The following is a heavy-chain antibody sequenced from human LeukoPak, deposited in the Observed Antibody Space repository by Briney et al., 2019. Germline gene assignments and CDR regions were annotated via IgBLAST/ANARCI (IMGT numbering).Heavy chain of an antibody. CDR2: IKQDGSEK. Sequence: GGSLRLSCAASGFTFSSYWMSWVRQAPGKGLEWVANIKQDGSEKYYVDSVKGRFTISRDNAKNSLYLQMNSLRAEDTAVYYCARVDSGRYYYYGMDVWGQGTTVTVSS. D-gene: IGHD1-26*01. V-gene: IGHV3-7*04. CDR3: ARVDSGRYYYYGMDV. CDR1: GFTFSSYW. J-gene: IGHJ6*02.